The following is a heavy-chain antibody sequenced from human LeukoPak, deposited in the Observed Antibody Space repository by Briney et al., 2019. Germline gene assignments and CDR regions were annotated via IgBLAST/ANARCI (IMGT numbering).Heavy chain of an antibody. V-gene: IGHV3-30*18. Sequence: GGSLRLSCEASGFTFSSYPMHWVRQAPGKGLEWVAAISKDGSNKYYADSVKGRYTISRDTSKHTLYLEMNSLSGEDTAVYYCAKGGSDGRPYFFDYWGQGTLVTVSS. J-gene: IGHJ4*02. D-gene: IGHD1-1*01. CDR2: ISKDGSNK. CDR1: GFTFSSYP. CDR3: AKGGSDGRPYFFDY.